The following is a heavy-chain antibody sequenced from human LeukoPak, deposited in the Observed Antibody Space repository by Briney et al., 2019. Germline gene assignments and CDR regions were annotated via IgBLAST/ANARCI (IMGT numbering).Heavy chain of an antibody. CDR2: ISTTGTTI. V-gene: IGHV3-48*02. CDR1: GFTFSAYH. CDR3: ARVWQDYSGVDY. J-gene: IGHJ4*02. D-gene: IGHD2-21*01. Sequence: PGGSLRLSCAASGFTFSAYHINWVRRAPGKGLEWISYISTTGTTIHYADSVKGRFAISRDNAKSSLYLQMNSLRDEDTAVCYCARVWQDYSGVDYWGQGTLVTVSS.